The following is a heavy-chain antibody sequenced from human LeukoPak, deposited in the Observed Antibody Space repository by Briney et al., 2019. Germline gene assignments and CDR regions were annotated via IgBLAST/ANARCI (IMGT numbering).Heavy chain of an antibody. CDR3: AKQRPYYDFWGPFDY. J-gene: IGHJ4*02. CDR1: GFTLHSCA. D-gene: IGHD3/OR15-3a*01. V-gene: IGHV3-23*01. Sequence: GGSLRLSCAAFGFTLHSCAMSWVRQASGKGPEWVAIISASGGRTYHADSVQGRFIISRDTSDNTVYLHMNSLRAEDTAVYYCAKQRPYYDFWGPFDYWGQGIPVLVSS. CDR2: ISASGGRT.